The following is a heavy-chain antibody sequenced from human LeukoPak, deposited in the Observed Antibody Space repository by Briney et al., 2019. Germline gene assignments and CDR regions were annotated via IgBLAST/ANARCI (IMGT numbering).Heavy chain of an antibody. CDR3: ARQLDYYDSIGFDY. J-gene: IGHJ4*02. V-gene: IGHV3-30*04. D-gene: IGHD3-22*01. CDR2: ISYDGSNK. CDR1: GFTFSSYA. Sequence: GRSLRLSCAASGFTFSSYAMHWVRQAPGKGLEWVAVISYDGSNKYYADSVKGRFTISRDNSKNTPYLQMNSLRAEDTAVYYCARQLDYYDSIGFDYWGQGTLVTVSS.